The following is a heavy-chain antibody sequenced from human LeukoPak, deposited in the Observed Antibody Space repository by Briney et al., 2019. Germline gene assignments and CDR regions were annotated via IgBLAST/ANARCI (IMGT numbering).Heavy chain of an antibody. D-gene: IGHD4-17*01. CDR1: GFTFSSYA. Sequence: GGSLRLSCAASGFTFSSYAMSWVRQAPGKELEWVAVIWYDGNNKYYADSVKGRFTISRDSAKDTMYLQMTSLRAEDTAVYYCAREHTTVTSLLDYWGQGTLVTVSS. J-gene: IGHJ4*02. V-gene: IGHV3-33*08. CDR2: IWYDGNNK. CDR3: AREHTTVTSLLDY.